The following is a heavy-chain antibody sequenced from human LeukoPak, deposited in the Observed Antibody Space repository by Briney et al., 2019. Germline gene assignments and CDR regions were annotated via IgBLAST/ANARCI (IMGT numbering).Heavy chain of an antibody. CDR2: IYYSGST. V-gene: IGHV4-61*01. Sequence: SETLSLTCTVSGGSISGSSYYWSWIRQPPGKGLEWIGYIYYSGSTNYNPSLKSRVTISVDTSKNQFSLKLSSVTAADTAVYYCARDLSPYYDFWSGPRFDPWGQGALVTVSS. J-gene: IGHJ5*02. D-gene: IGHD3-3*01. CDR1: GGSISGSSYY. CDR3: ARDLSPYYDFWSGPRFDP.